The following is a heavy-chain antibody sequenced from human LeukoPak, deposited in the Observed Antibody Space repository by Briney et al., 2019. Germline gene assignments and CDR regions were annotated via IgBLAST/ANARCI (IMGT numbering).Heavy chain of an antibody. Sequence: GGSLRLSCAASRFTFSSYAMSWVRQAPGKGLEWVSAINTPGGSTYYADSVKGRFTISRDNSKNTLYLQMNSLRAEDTALYYCARDKSSGYYYFDYWGQGTLVTVSS. CDR2: INTPGGST. CDR1: RFTFSSYA. D-gene: IGHD3-22*01. CDR3: ARDKSSGYYYFDY. J-gene: IGHJ4*02. V-gene: IGHV3-23*01.